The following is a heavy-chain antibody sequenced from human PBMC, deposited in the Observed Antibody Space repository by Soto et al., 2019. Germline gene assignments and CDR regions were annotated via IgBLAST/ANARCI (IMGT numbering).Heavy chain of an antibody. CDR1: GYTFTSYG. D-gene: IGHD4-17*01. Sequence: QGQLVQSGGEVKKPGASVKVSCKASGYTFTSYGISWVRQAPGQGLEWMGWISGYNGDTKYAQKFQGRVTMTVDTSTTTAYMELRSLRSDDRAIYYCAKNGQPPYGDDGMDVWGQGTTVAVSS. J-gene: IGHJ6*02. CDR3: AKNGQPPYGDDGMDV. CDR2: ISGYNGDT. V-gene: IGHV1-18*01.